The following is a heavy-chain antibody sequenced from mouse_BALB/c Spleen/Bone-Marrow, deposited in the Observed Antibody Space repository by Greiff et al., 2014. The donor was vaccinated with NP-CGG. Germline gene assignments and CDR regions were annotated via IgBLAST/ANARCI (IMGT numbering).Heavy chain of an antibody. D-gene: IGHD2-1*01. CDR1: GYTFTSYW. V-gene: IGHV1-7*01. CDR2: INPSTGYT. Sequence: QVQLQQSGAELAKPGASVKMSCEASGYTFTSYWMHWVKQRPGQGLEWIGYINPSTGYTEYSQKFKDKAALTADKSSSTACMQLSSLTSEDSAVYYCVYGNYYLAYWGQGTLVTVSA. J-gene: IGHJ3*01. CDR3: VYGNYYLAY.